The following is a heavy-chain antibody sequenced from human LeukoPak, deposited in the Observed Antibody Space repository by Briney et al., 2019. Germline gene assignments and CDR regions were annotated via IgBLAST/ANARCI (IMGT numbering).Heavy chain of an antibody. Sequence: GESLKISCKGSGYSFTTYWIGWVRQMPGQGLEWMGIIYPGDSDTRYSPSFQGQVTISVDKSINTAYLQWSSLKASDTAMYYCARARPDYSNYNPSKLDYYYMDVWGKGTTVTVSS. CDR2: IYPGDSDT. CDR3: ARARPDYSNYNPSKLDYYYMDV. CDR1: GYSFTTYW. J-gene: IGHJ6*03. V-gene: IGHV5-51*01. D-gene: IGHD4-11*01.